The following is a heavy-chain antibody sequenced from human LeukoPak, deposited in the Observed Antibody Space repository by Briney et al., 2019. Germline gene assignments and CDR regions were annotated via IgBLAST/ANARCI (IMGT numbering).Heavy chain of an antibody. V-gene: IGHV1-69*06. CDR3: AREGCSGGSCYEGLVENWFDP. Sequence: ASVKVSCKASGGTFSSYAISWVRQAPGQGLEWMGGIIPIFGTANYAQKFQGRVTITADKSTSTAYMELSSLRSEDTAVYYCAREGCSGGSCYEGLVENWFDPWGQGTLVTVSS. D-gene: IGHD2-15*01. CDR1: GGTFSSYA. CDR2: IIPIFGTA. J-gene: IGHJ5*02.